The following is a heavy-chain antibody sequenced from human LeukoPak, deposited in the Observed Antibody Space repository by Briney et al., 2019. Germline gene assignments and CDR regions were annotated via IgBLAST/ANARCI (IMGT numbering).Heavy chain of an antibody. CDR2: IYHSGST. CDR3: ARREQLGRWYYFDY. CDR1: GYSISSGYY. J-gene: IGHJ4*02. Sequence: PSETLSLTCAVSGYSISSGYYWGWIRQPPGKGLEWIGSIYHSGSTYYNPSLKSRVTISVDTSKNQFFLKLSSVTAADTAVYYCARREQLGRWYYFDYWGQGTLVTVSS. V-gene: IGHV4-38-2*01. D-gene: IGHD6-13*01.